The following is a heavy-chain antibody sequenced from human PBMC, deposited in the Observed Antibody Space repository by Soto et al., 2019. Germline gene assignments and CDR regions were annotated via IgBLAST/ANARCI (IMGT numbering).Heavy chain of an antibody. V-gene: IGHV3-30*18. J-gene: IGHJ4*02. CDR1: GFTFSSYG. CDR2: ISYDGSNK. Sequence: GGSLRLSCAASGFTFSSYGMHWVRQAPGKGLEWVAVISYDGSNKYYADSVKGRFTISRDNSKNTLYLQMNSLRAEDTAVYYCAKDYRDGYNFEGSHFDYWGQGTLVTVSS. D-gene: IGHD5-12*01. CDR3: AKDYRDGYNFEGSHFDY.